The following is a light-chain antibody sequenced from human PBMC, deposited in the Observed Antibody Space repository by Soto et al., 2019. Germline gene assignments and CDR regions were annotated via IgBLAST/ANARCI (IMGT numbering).Light chain of an antibody. Sequence: DILMTQAPSALSASVGDRVTITCRASQSISSYLNWYQQKPGKAPKLLIYAASSLQSGVPSRFSGSGSETDFTLTISSLQPEDFATYYCQQTYSTPPWTFGQGTKVDTK. CDR2: AAS. V-gene: IGKV1-39*01. J-gene: IGKJ1*01. CDR3: QQTYSTPPWT. CDR1: QSISSY.